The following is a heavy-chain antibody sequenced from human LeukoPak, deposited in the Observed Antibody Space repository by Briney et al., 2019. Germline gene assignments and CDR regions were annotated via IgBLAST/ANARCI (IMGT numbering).Heavy chain of an antibody. D-gene: IGHD3-22*01. CDR2: IIPIFGTA. Sequence: VASVKVSCKASGGTFSSYAISWVRQAPGQGLEWMGGIIPIFGTANYAQKFQGRVTITTDESTSTAYMELSSLRSEDTAVYYCARAAQGAYPYYYDSSGYLYYFDYWGQGTLVTVSS. CDR3: ARAAQGAYPYYYDSSGYLYYFDY. V-gene: IGHV1-69*05. J-gene: IGHJ4*02. CDR1: GGTFSSYA.